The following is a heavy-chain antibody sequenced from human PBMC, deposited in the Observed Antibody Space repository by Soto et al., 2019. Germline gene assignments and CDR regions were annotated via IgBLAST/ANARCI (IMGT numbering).Heavy chain of an antibody. CDR1: DFPFTTAW. V-gene: IGHV3-15*07. CDR2: IRSNKEGGTS. CDR3: TTDSHYSGVLLRFDY. J-gene: IGHJ4*01. D-gene: IGHD1-26*01. Sequence: GGSLRLSCAAADFPFTTAWINWVRQPPGKGLEWVGRIRSNKEGGTSDFAAHVKGRFAISRDDPKHTAYLQMDSLRTEDTAIYYCTTDSHYSGVLLRFDYWGLGTLVTVSS.